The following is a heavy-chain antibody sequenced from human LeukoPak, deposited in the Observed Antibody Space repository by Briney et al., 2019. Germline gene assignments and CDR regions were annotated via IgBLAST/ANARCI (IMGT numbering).Heavy chain of an antibody. CDR1: GYTFTNYY. CDR2: IKPSGGGT. Sequence: GASVKVSRKASGYTFTNYYVHWVRQAPGQGLEWMGIIKPSGGGTSYALKFQGRVTMTRDTSTSTAYMELSSLRSEDTAVYYCARDHFDSSGYYYLLGYFEHWGQGTLVTVSS. D-gene: IGHD3-22*01. CDR3: ARDHFDSSGYYYLLGYFEH. V-gene: IGHV1-46*01. J-gene: IGHJ1*01.